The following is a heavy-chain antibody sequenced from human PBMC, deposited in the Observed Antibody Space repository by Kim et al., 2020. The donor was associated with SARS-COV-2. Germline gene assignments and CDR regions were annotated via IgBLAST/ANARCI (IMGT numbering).Heavy chain of an antibody. V-gene: IGHV3-30*04. J-gene: IGHJ3*02. CDR2: ISYDGSNK. Sequence: GGSLRLSCAASGFTFSSYAMHWVRQAPGKGLEWVAVISYDGSNKYYADSVKGRFTISRDNSKNTLYLQMNSLRAEDTAVYYCARDDRYRRTGGAFDIWG. CDR3: ARDDRYRRTGGAFDI. D-gene: IGHD1-1*01. CDR1: GFTFSSYA.